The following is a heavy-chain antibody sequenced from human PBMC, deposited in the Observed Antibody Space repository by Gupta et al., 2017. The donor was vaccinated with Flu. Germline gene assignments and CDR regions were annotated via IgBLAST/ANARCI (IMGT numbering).Heavy chain of an antibody. J-gene: IGHJ6*02. Sequence: QVQLVQSGVEVKKPAASVKVSCKSSGYMFTSYVINWVRQTLGQGLEWMGWISVYNDNANYELKDHDSVTMTTDIPRSTADMELRSLSYEDTAVYYCVRSTMLRAESVNYNMEVCVQGTTVTVSS. CDR2: ISVYNDNA. CDR1: GYMFTSYV. V-gene: IGHV1-18*01. CDR3: VRSTMLRAESVNYNMEV. D-gene: IGHD3-10*02.